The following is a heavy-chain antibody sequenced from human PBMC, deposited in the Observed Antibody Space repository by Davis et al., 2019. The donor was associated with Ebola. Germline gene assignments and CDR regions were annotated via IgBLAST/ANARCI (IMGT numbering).Heavy chain of an antibody. CDR1: GFTFSTYG. D-gene: IGHD5-24*01. Sequence: PGGSLRLSCAASGFTFSTYGMHWVRQAPGKGLEWVAVISYDGSDKYYTDSVKGRFTISKDNSKNTLYLQMNSLRAEDTALYYCAKDRAGRDGYWEFDYWGQGTLVTVSS. CDR3: AKDRAGRDGYWEFDY. CDR2: ISYDGSDK. J-gene: IGHJ4*02. V-gene: IGHV3-30*18.